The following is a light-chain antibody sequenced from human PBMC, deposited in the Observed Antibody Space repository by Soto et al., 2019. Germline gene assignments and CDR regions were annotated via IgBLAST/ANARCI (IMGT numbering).Light chain of an antibody. V-gene: IGKV1-5*01. Sequence: IQMTQSPSTLPASVGDRVTITCRASQSISNWLAWYQQKPGTAPKLLIYAASTLQSGVPSRFSGSGSGTDFTLTLSCLQSEDFATYYCQQYYSYPLITFGQGTRLEI. J-gene: IGKJ5*01. CDR3: QQYYSYPLIT. CDR2: AAS. CDR1: QSISNW.